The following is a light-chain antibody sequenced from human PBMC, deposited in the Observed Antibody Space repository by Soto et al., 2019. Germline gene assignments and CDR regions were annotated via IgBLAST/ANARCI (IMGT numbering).Light chain of an antibody. CDR2: GAS. V-gene: IGKV3-15*01. CDR1: QSVGSN. J-gene: IGKJ5*01. CDR3: QQYDNWIT. Sequence: EIVRTQSPATLSVSPGERATLSCRASQSVGSNFAWYQQRPGQAPRLLIYGASTRATGIPARFSGSGSGTEFTLTISSLQSEDFAVYYCQQYDNWITFGRGTRLEI.